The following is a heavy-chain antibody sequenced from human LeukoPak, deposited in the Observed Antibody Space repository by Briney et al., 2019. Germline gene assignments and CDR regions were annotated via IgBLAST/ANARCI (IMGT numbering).Heavy chain of an antibody. CDR3: ARVKCTGGRCSSTGRFDY. CDR2: IGWNGGAI. CDR1: GITFDDYG. V-gene: IGHV3-9*01. J-gene: IGHJ4*02. Sequence: GGSLRLSCAAFGITFDDYGIHWVRQAPGKGLEWVSGIGWNGGAIGYADAVKGRFTISRDNAKKSLYLQMNNLRADDTALYYCARVKCTGGRCSSTGRFDYWGQGTLVTVSS. D-gene: IGHD2-15*01.